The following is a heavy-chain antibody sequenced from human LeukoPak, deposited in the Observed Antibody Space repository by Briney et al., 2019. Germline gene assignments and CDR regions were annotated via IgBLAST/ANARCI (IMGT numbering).Heavy chain of an antibody. CDR2: IYYSGST. CDR3: ARRKIAAADYYYYMDV. D-gene: IGHD6-13*01. J-gene: IGHJ6*03. CDR1: GGSISSSSYY. V-gene: IGHV4-39*01. Sequence: PSETLSLTCTVSGGSISSSSYYWGWIRQPPGKGLEWIGSIYYSGSTYYDPSLKSRVTISVDTSKNQFSLKLSSVTAADTAVYYCARRKIAAADYYYYMDVWGKGTTVTISS.